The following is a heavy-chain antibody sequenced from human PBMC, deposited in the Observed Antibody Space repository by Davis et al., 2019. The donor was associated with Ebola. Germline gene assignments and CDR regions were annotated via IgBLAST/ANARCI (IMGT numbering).Heavy chain of an antibody. J-gene: IGHJ6*02. D-gene: IGHD3-22*01. V-gene: IGHV1-3*01. Sequence: AASVKVSCKASGYTFTSYAMHWVRQAPGQRLEWMGWINAGNGNTKYSQKFQGRVTITRDTSASTAYMELSSLRSEDTAVYYCARSDYYDSSGYLLYYYGMDVWGQGTTVTVSS. CDR1: GYTFTSYA. CDR3: ARSDYYDSSGYLLYYYGMDV. CDR2: INAGNGNT.